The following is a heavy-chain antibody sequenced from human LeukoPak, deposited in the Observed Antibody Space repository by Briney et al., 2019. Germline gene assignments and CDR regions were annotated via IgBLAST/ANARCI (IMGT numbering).Heavy chain of an antibody. V-gene: IGHV1-46*01. D-gene: IGHD4-17*01. CDR1: GYTFTGYY. CDR2: INPNSGGST. CDR3: ARDRDNYGDYEVDY. Sequence: ASVKVSCKASGYTFTGYYMHWVRQAPGQGLEWMGRINPNSGGSTSYAQKFQGRVTMTRDTSTSTVYMELSSLRSEDTAVYYCARDRDNYGDYEVDYWGQGTLVTVSS. J-gene: IGHJ4*02.